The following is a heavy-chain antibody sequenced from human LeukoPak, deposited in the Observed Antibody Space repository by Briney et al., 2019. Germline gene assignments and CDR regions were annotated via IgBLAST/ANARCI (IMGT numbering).Heavy chain of an antibody. CDR3: AKDGAVVVPFDY. D-gene: IGHD2-21*01. J-gene: IGHJ4*02. CDR2: ISGSGGIT. Sequence: GGSLRLSCAASGFTFCSYAMSWVRQAPGKGREWGSAISGSGGITYSADSVKGWFTIPRDNSKNTLYLQMNSLRAGDAAVYYCAKDGAVVVPFDYWGQGTLVTVSS. V-gene: IGHV3-23*01. CDR1: GFTFCSYA.